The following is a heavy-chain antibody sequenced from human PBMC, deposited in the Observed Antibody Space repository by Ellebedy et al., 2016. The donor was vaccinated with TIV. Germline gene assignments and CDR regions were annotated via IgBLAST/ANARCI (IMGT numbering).Heavy chain of an antibody. Sequence: GESLKIPCAGPGFTFSRFSMHWVRQAPGKGLEWASSISSSSRKIYYADSVKGRLTISRDDARNSVYLQMNSLRVEDTAVYYCVKDGDGSPYYFDYWGQGTLVTVSS. CDR1: GFTFSRFS. D-gene: IGHD6-13*01. CDR3: VKDGDGSPYYFDY. J-gene: IGHJ4*02. V-gene: IGHV3-21*01. CDR2: ISSSSRKI.